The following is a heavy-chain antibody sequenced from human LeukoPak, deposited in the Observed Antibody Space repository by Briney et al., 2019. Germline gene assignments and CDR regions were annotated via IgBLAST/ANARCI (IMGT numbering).Heavy chain of an antibody. CDR1: GGSFSGYY. Sequence: SETLSLTCAVYGGSFSGYYWSWIRQPPGKGLEWIGSIYYSGSTYYNPSLKSRVTISVDTSKNQFSLKLSSVTAADTAVYYCANTAVAGRIGWFDPWGQGTLVTVSS. CDR3: ANTAVAGRIGWFDP. J-gene: IGHJ5*02. D-gene: IGHD6-19*01. V-gene: IGHV4-34*01. CDR2: IYYSGST.